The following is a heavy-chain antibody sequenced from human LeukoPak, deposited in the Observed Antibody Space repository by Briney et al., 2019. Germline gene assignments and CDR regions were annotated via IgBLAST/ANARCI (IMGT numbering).Heavy chain of an antibody. CDR3: ASHRTLYENFAY. V-gene: IGHV4-39*07. D-gene: IGHD1-14*01. CDR1: GGSISSSSYY. Sequence: PSETLSLTCTVSGGSISSSSYYWGWIRQPPGEGLEWIGSIYYSGTTNYNPSLKSRVSISVDTSKNQFSLKLSSVTAADPAAYYCASHRTLYENFAYWGQGTLVTVSS. J-gene: IGHJ4*02. CDR2: IYYSGTT.